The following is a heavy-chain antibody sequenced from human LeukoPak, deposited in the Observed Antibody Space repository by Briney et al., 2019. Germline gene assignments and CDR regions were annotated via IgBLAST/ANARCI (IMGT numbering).Heavy chain of an antibody. J-gene: IGHJ4*02. Sequence: SVKVSCKASGGTFSSYAISWVRQAPGQGLEWMGRIIPIFGIADYAQKFQGRVTITADKSTSTAYMELSSLRSEDTAVYYCAVDFWRSQGFDYWGQGTLVTVSS. CDR3: AVDFWRSQGFDY. CDR2: IIPIFGIA. V-gene: IGHV1-69*04. D-gene: IGHD3-3*01. CDR1: GGTFSSYA.